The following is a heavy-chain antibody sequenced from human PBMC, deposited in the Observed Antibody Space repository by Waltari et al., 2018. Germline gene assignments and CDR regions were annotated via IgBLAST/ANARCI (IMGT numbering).Heavy chain of an antibody. V-gene: IGHV3-33*01. J-gene: IGHJ4*02. CDR2: IWYDGRNQ. D-gene: IGHD1-26*01. CDR3: ASGGGRVSGGFYFDY. CDR1: GFMFRNYG. Sequence: QVQLVESGGGVVQPGRSLRLSCVTSGFMFRNYGMHWVRQAPGKGREWVAIIWYDGRNQNYADSGKGRFTISRDNSKNTLYLQMNSLRAEDTAVYYCASGGGRVSGGFYFDYWGQGTLVAVSS.